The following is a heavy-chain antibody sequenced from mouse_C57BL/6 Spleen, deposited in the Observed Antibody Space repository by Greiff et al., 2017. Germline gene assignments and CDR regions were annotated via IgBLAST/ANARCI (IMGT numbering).Heavy chain of an antibody. CDR3: ARGGLRPYYYAMDY. CDR2: INPNYGTT. J-gene: IGHJ4*01. D-gene: IGHD2-4*01. Sequence: VQLQQSGPELVKPGASVKISCTASGYSFTDYNMNWVKQSNGKSLEWIGAINPNYGTTSYNQKFKGKATLTVDQSSSTAYMQLNSLTSEDSAVYYCARGGLRPYYYAMDYWGQGTSVTVSS. CDR1: GYSFTDYN. V-gene: IGHV1-39*01.